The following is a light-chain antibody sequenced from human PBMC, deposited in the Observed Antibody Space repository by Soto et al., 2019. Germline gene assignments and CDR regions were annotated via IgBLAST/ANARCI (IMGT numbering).Light chain of an antibody. CDR3: QLYNNWTRGT. Sequence: EIVMTQSPATLSVSPGERATLSCRASQSTSDNLAWYQQKPGQAPRLLIYGASTRATGIPARFSGSGSGTEFTLTISSLQSEDFAVYYCQLYNNWTRGTFVQGTKLEIK. J-gene: IGKJ2*02. V-gene: IGKV3-15*01. CDR2: GAS. CDR1: QSTSDN.